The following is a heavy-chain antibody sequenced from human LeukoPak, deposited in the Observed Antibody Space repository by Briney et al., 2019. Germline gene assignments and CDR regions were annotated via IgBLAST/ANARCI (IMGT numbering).Heavy chain of an antibody. CDR2: ISGSGGST. J-gene: IGHJ4*02. Sequence: GGSLRLSCAASGFTFSSYAMSWVRQAPGKGLEWVSGISGSGGSTYYADSVKGRFTISRDNSKNTLYLQMNSLRAEDTAVYYCAKANYYGSGSYWEKFDYWGQGTLVTVSS. CDR1: GFTFSSYA. CDR3: AKANYYGSGSYWEKFDY. V-gene: IGHV3-23*01. D-gene: IGHD3-10*01.